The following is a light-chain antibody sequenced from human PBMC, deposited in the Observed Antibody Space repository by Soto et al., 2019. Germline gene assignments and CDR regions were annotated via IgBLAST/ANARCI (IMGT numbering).Light chain of an antibody. CDR3: QQYNTWPRT. J-gene: IGKJ1*01. Sequence: EIGMTQSASTLSVSPGERATLSCGASQSVSSNLAWYQQKTGQAPRLLIYGASTRATGIPARFSGSGSGTEFTLTISSLQSEDFAVYYCQQYNTWPRTFGQGTKVDIK. CDR2: GAS. CDR1: QSVSSN. V-gene: IGKV3-15*01.